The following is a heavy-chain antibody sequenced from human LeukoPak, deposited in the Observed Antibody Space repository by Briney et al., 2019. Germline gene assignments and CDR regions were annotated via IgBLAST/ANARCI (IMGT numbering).Heavy chain of an antibody. Sequence: GGSLRLSCEGSGYSFSRFWMHWVRQVPGEGLVRVSRLNEDGGITNYADFAKGRFTISRDNARNTLYLQMNSLSADDTAVYYCTRDIGGRSAYWGQGALVTVSS. CDR1: GYSFSRFW. D-gene: IGHD3-16*01. J-gene: IGHJ4*02. CDR2: LNEDGGIT. CDR3: TRDIGGRSAY. V-gene: IGHV3-74*01.